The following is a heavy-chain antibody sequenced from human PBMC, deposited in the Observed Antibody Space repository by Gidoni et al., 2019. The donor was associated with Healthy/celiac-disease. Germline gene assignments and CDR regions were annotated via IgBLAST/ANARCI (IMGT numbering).Heavy chain of an antibody. Sequence: QVQLPESGPGLVKPSETLSLTCTVSGGSISSYYWSWIRQPPGKGLEWIGYIYYSGSTNYNPSLKSRVTISVDTSKNQFSLKLSSVTAADTAVYYCAGCYYGSGSWGYWGQGTLVTVSS. J-gene: IGHJ4*02. V-gene: IGHV4-59*01. CDR1: GGSISSYY. D-gene: IGHD3-10*01. CDR2: IYYSGST. CDR3: AGCYYGSGSWGY.